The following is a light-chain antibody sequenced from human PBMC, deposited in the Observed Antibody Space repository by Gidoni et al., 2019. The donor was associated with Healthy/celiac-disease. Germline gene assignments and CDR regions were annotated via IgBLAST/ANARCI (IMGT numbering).Light chain of an antibody. CDR1: QRVSSSY. CDR2: GAS. Sequence: EIVLTQSPGTLSLSPGERATLSCRASQRVSSSYLAWYQQKPGQAPRLLIYGASSRATGIPDSFSGSGSGTDFTLTISRLEPEDFAVYYCQQYGSSRGLTFGGGTKVEIK. CDR3: QQYGSSRGLT. J-gene: IGKJ4*01. V-gene: IGKV3-20*01.